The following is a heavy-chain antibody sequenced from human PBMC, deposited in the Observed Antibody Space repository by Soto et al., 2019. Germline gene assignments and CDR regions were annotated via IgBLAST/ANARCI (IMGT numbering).Heavy chain of an antibody. CDR3: ARGVENIVVVLDVFGYYGMDV. V-gene: IGHV1-3*01. CDR1: GYSFTSYV. D-gene: IGHD2-2*01. CDR2: INAGNGNT. J-gene: IGHJ6*02. Sequence: ASVKVSCKASGYSFTSYVIYWVRQAPGQRVEWMGWINAGNGNTKYSQKFQGRVTITSDTSASTAYMELSSLRSEDTAVYFCARGVENIVVVLDVFGYYGMDVWGQGTTVTVSS.